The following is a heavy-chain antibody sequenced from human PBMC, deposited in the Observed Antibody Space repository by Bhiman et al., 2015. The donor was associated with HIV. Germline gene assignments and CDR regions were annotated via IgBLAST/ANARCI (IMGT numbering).Heavy chain of an antibody. D-gene: IGHD6-19*01. V-gene: IGHV3-48*03. CDR2: ISSSGTSI. CDR3: ARLRSLTKQWLVLEDYFDY. J-gene: IGHJ4*02. Sequence: EVQLVESGGNLVQPGRSLRLSCAASGFIFSTYEMNWVRQAPGKGLEWVSYISSSGTSIYYADSVKGRFTISRDNAKNSLYLQMNSLRAEDTAVYYCARLRSLTKQWLVLEDYFDYWGQGTLVTVSS. CDR1: GFIFSTYE.